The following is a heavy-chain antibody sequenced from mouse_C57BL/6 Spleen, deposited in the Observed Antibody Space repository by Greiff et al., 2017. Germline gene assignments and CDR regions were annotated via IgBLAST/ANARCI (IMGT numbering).Heavy chain of an antibody. V-gene: IGHV1-80*01. Sequence: QVQLQQSGAELVKPGASVKISCKASGYAFSSSWMNWVKQRPGKGLEWIGQIYPGDGDTNYNGKFKGKATLTADKSSSTAYMQLSSLTSEDSAVYFCARDYSNYLYYFDYWGQGTTLTVSS. CDR2: IYPGDGDT. CDR1: GYAFSSSW. CDR3: ARDYSNYLYYFDY. D-gene: IGHD2-5*01. J-gene: IGHJ2*01.